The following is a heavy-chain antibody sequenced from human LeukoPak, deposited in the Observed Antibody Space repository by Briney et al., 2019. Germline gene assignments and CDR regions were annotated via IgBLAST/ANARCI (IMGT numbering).Heavy chain of an antibody. D-gene: IGHD2-15*01. J-gene: IGHJ4*02. V-gene: IGHV3-23*01. Sequence: GGSLRLSCTASGFTFSSYAMSWVRQAPGKGLEWVSAISGSGGSPYYADSVKGRFTISRDNSKNTLYLQMNSLRAEDTAVYYCAKDRVMTGSSSPPRYFDYWGQGTLVTVSS. CDR1: GFTFSSYA. CDR2: ISGSGGSP. CDR3: AKDRVMTGSSSPPRYFDY.